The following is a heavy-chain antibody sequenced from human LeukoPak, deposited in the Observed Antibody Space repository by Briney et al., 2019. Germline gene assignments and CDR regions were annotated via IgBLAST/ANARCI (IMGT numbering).Heavy chain of an antibody. V-gene: IGHV4-34*01. CDR3: ARGGYSGLTH. Sequence: PSETLSLTCAVYGGSLSGYYWSWIRQPPGKGLEWIGEINHSGSTNYNPSLKSRVTISVDTSKNQSSLKLSSVTAADTAVYYCARGGYSGLTHWGQGTLVAVSS. CDR1: GGSLSGYY. CDR2: INHSGST. J-gene: IGHJ4*02. D-gene: IGHD5-12*01.